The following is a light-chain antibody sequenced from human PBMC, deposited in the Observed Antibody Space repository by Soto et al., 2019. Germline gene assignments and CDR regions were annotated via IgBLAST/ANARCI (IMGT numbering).Light chain of an antibody. Sequence: DIQMTQSPSSLSASIGDRVTITCRASQGINTYVNWYQQKPGKAPKLLIFSASNLQGGVPSRFSGTGSGTDFTFTISSLLPEDFATYYCQQTYTTPRTFGQGTKVDI. V-gene: IGKV1-39*01. CDR1: QGINTY. CDR2: SAS. CDR3: QQTYTTPRT. J-gene: IGKJ1*01.